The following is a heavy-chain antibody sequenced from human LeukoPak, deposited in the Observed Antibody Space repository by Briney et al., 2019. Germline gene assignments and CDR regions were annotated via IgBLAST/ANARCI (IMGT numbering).Heavy chain of an antibody. CDR3: ARDPPIAAAGTEDY. J-gene: IGHJ4*02. CDR1: GFTFDDYG. CDR2: INWNGGST. Sequence: PGGSLRLSCAASGFTFDDYGMSWVRQAPGKGLEWVSGINWNGGSTGYADSVKGRFTISRDNARNSLYLQMNSLRAEDTALYYCARDPPIAAAGTEDYWGQGNMVTVSS. D-gene: IGHD6-13*01. V-gene: IGHV3-20*04.